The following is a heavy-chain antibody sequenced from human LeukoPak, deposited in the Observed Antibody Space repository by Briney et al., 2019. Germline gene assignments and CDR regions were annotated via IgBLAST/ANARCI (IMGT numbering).Heavy chain of an antibody. CDR3: VKDSSSGSYFDY. CDR1: GFTFSRYA. D-gene: IGHD3-10*01. Sequence: GGSLRLSCSASGFTFSRYAMHWVRQAAGKGLEYVSAISSNGGSTYYADSVKGRFTISRDNSRNTLHLQMSILRVEDTAVYYCVKDSSSGSYFDYWGQGTLVTVSS. V-gene: IGHV3-64D*06. CDR2: ISSNGGST. J-gene: IGHJ4*02.